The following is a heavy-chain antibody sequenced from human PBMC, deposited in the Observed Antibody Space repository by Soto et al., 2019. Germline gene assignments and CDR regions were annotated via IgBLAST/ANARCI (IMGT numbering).Heavy chain of an antibody. CDR1: GYTFTSYA. V-gene: IGHV1-3*01. J-gene: IGHJ4*02. Sequence: ASVKVSCKASGYTFTSYAMHWVRQAPGQRLEWMGWINAGNGNTKYSQKFQGRVTMTTDTSTSTAYMELRSLRSDDTAVYYCARGYDSSGYGFDYWGQGTLVTVSS. CDR2: INAGNGNT. D-gene: IGHD3-22*01. CDR3: ARGYDSSGYGFDY.